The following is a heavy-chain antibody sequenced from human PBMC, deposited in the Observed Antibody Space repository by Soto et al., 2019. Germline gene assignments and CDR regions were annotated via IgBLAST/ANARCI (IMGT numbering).Heavy chain of an antibody. CDR1: GFSLRTRGVG. CDR3: APSPWNYAFDF. J-gene: IGHJ4*02. D-gene: IGHD1-7*01. V-gene: IGHV2-5*02. Sequence: QITLKESGPTLVKPTQTLTLTCTFSGFSLRTRGVGVGWIRQPPGKALEWLALIYWDDDKRYSPSLKSRLTITKYTSKNQVVLRMTNMDPVDTATYYSAPSPWNYAFDFWGQGTLVTVSS. CDR2: IYWDDDK.